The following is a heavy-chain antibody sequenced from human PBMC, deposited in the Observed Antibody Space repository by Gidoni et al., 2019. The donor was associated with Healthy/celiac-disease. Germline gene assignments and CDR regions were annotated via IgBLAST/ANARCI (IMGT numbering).Heavy chain of an antibody. CDR2: ISYDGSNK. J-gene: IGHJ3*02. Sequence: QVQLVESGGGVVQPGRSLRLSCAASGFTFSSYGMPWVRQAPGKGLEWVAVISYDGSNKYYADSVKGRFTISRDNSKNTLYLQMNSLRAEDTAVYYCAKDGAGSSAFDIWGQGTMVTVSS. V-gene: IGHV3-30*18. CDR1: GFTFSSYG. CDR3: AKDGAGSSAFDI. D-gene: IGHD3-10*01.